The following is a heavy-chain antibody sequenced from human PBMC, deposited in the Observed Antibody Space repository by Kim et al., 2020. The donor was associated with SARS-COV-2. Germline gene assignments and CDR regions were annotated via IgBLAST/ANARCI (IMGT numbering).Heavy chain of an antibody. CDR3: AKGIGARLGELSLPDY. V-gene: IGHV3-23*01. D-gene: IGHD3-16*02. Sequence: VKGRFTISRDNSKNTLYLQMNSLRAEDTAAYYCAKGIGARLGELSLPDYWGQGTLVTVSS. J-gene: IGHJ4*02.